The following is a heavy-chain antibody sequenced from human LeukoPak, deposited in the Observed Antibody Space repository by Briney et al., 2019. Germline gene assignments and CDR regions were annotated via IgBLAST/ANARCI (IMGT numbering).Heavy chain of an antibody. J-gene: IGHJ4*02. D-gene: IGHD3-10*01. CDR3: AKDIRAVYGSGSYFTY. Sequence: GGSLRLSCAASGFTFDDYTMHWVRQAPGKGLEWVSGISWNSGNIVYADSVKGRFTISRDNAKNSLYLQMNSLRTEDTALYYCAKDIRAVYGSGSYFTYWGQGNLVTVSS. CDR2: ISWNSGNI. CDR1: GFTFDDYT. V-gene: IGHV3-9*01.